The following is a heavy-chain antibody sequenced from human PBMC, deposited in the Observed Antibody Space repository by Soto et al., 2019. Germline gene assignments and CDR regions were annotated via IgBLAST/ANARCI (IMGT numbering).Heavy chain of an antibody. D-gene: IGHD3-3*01. Sequence: QVHLQESGPGLVKPSETLSLNCTVSGGTMNSYYWTWIRQPAGKGREWIGRIYSSGSTKYNPSLQSPVTMSLDTSKNQFSLRLTSVTAADTAVYYCARGQRFSYWFDPWGQGTLVTVSS. V-gene: IGHV4-4*07. CDR3: ARGQRFSYWFDP. CDR1: GGTMNSYY. J-gene: IGHJ5*02. CDR2: IYSSGST.